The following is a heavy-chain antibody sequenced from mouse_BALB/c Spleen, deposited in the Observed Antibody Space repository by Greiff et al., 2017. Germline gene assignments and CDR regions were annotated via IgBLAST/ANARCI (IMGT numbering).Heavy chain of an antibody. Sequence: QVQLQQSGAELAKPGASVKMSCKASGYTFTSYWMHWVKQRPGQGLEWIGYINPSTGYTEYNQKFKDKATLTADKSSSTAYMQLSSLTSEDSAVYYCARSNYGSSYPFAYWGQGTLVTVSA. CDR2: INPSTGYT. J-gene: IGHJ3*01. V-gene: IGHV1-7*01. CDR1: GYTFTSYW. CDR3: ARSNYGSSYPFAY. D-gene: IGHD1-1*01.